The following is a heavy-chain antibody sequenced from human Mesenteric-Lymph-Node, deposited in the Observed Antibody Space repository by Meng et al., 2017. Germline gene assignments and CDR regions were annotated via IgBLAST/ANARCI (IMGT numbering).Heavy chain of an antibody. J-gene: IGHJ4*02. Sequence: QVQPVQSAAEVKNPGALAKVSCMTSGYSFTTYGIHWVRQAPGQSLEWMGWVNAASGNTRYSQKFQDRVTINRDTSASSAYMEVSSLRSEDTAVYYCAKSSLHAGTLYFDSWGQGTLVTVSS. D-gene: IGHD2-21*02. CDR3: AKSSLHAGTLYFDS. CDR2: VNAASGNT. V-gene: IGHV1-3*01. CDR1: GYSFTTYG.